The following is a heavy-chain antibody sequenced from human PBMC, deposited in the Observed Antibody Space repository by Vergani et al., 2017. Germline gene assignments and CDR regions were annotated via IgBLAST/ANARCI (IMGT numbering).Heavy chain of an antibody. D-gene: IGHD2-2*03. V-gene: IGHV3-23*04. CDR3: AKVGGYCSSTSCAPPGWFDP. Sequence: VQLVESGGGLVKPGGSLRLSCAASGFTFSSYAMSWVRQAPGKGLEWVSAISGSGGSTYYADSVKGRFTISRDNSKNTLYLQMNSLRAEDTAVYYCAKVGGYCSSTSCAPPGWFDPWGQGTLVTVSS. CDR1: GFTFSSYA. CDR2: ISGSGGST. J-gene: IGHJ5*02.